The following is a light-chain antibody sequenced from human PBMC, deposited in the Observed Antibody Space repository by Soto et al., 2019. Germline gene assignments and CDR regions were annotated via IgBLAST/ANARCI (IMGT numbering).Light chain of an antibody. CDR3: AAWDGSLNVYV. Sequence: QSVLTQPPSASGTPGQRVTISCSGSSSSIGSNSVHWYQQLPRTAPQVLIYTNNQRPSGVPDRFSGSMSGTSASLAISGLQSEDEADYYCAAWDGSLNVYVFGTGTKLTVL. CDR2: TNN. CDR1: SSSIGSNS. V-gene: IGLV1-44*01. J-gene: IGLJ1*01.